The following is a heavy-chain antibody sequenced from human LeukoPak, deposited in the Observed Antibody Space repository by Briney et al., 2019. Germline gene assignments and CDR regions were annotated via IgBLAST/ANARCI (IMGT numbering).Heavy chain of an antibody. V-gene: IGHV3-30*02. J-gene: IGHJ6*03. CDR3: AKDIPYYYYMDV. CDR2: IRYDGSNK. D-gene: IGHD2-2*02. CDR1: GFTFSSYG. Sequence: GGSLRLSCAASGFTFSSYGMHWVRQAPGKGLEWVAFIRYDGSNKYYADSVKGRFTISRDNSKNTLYLQMNSLRAEDTAVYYCAKDIPYYYYMDVWGKGTTVTVSS.